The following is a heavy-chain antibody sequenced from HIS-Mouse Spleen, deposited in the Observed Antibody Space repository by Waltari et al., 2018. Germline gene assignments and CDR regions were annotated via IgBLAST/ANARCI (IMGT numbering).Heavy chain of an antibody. CDR2: ISYDGSNK. CDR3: AREHYYDSSGYYY. CDR1: GFTFSSYA. V-gene: IGHV3-30*04. Sequence: QVQLVESGGGVVQPGRSLRLSCAASGFTFSSYAMHWGRQAPGKGLEWVAVISYDGSNKYYADSVKGRFTISRDNSKNTLYLQMNSLRAEDTAVYYCAREHYYDSSGYYYWGQGTLVTVSS. J-gene: IGHJ4*02. D-gene: IGHD3-22*01.